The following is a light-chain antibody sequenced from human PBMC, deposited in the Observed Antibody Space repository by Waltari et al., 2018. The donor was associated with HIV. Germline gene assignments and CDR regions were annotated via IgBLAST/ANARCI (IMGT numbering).Light chain of an antibody. CDR3: QAWDSSLVV. CDR1: KLGDTY. V-gene: IGLV3-1*01. CDR2: QDS. J-gene: IGLJ2*01. Sequence: SYELTQPPSVSVSPGQTASITCSGDKLGDTYACWYQQKPGQSPVLVIDQDSKRPSGIPERFSGSNSGNTATLTISGTQAMDEADYYCQAWDSSLVVFGGGTKLTVL.